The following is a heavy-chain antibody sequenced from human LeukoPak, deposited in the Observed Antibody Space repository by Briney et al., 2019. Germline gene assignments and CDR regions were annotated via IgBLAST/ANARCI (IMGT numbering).Heavy chain of an antibody. V-gene: IGHV4-59*08. D-gene: IGHD6-13*01. CDR2: IHYSGST. Sequence: SETLSLTCTVSGGSISSSYWSWIRQPPGKGLEWIGYIHYSGSTNYNPSLESRVTISVDTSKNQFSLKLSSVTAADTAVYYCARHVGYSSSWYDYYYYYGMDVWGQGTTVTVSS. CDR3: ARHVGYSSSWYDYYYYYGMDV. J-gene: IGHJ6*02. CDR1: GGSISSSY.